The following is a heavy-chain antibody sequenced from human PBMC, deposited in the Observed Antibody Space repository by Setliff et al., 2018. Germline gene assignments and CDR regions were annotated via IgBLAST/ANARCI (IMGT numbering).Heavy chain of an antibody. D-gene: IGHD6-6*01. J-gene: IGHJ4*02. Sequence: PGGSLRLSCAASGFTFDDYGMSWVRKAPGKGLEWVSGINWNGGSTGYADSVKGRFTISRDNAKNSLYLQMNSLRAEDTALYYCARRLYSSSSRRQFYFDYWGQGTLVTVSS. CDR1: GFTFDDYG. V-gene: IGHV3-20*04. CDR2: INWNGGST. CDR3: ARRLYSSSSRRQFYFDY.